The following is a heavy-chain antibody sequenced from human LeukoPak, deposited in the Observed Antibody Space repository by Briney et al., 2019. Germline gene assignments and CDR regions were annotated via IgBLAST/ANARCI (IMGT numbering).Heavy chain of an antibody. V-gene: IGHV4-59*01. Sequence: SETLSLTCTVSGGSISDYYWGWIRQPPGKGLEWIAYIYYSGITDYNPSLQSRVIISVDTSKNQFSLKLSSVTAADTAVYYCARDRTGYADSFDMWGQGTEVTVS. J-gene: IGHJ3*02. CDR2: IYYSGIT. CDR1: GGSISDYY. CDR3: ARDRTGYADSFDM. D-gene: IGHD3-9*01.